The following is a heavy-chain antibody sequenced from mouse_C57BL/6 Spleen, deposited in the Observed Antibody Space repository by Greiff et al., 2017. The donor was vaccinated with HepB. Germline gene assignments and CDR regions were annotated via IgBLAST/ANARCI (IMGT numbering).Heavy chain of an antibody. CDR3: ARHYGSSYEGYFDV. CDR2: IDPSDSYT. D-gene: IGHD1-1*01. V-gene: IGHV1-50*01. Sequence: QVQLQQSGAELVKPGASVKLSCKASGYTFTSYWMQWVKQRPGQGLEWIGEIDPSDSYTNYNQKFKGKATLTADTSSSTAYMQLSSLTSEDSAVYDCARHYGSSYEGYFDVWGTGTTVTVAS. J-gene: IGHJ1*03. CDR1: GYTFTSYW.